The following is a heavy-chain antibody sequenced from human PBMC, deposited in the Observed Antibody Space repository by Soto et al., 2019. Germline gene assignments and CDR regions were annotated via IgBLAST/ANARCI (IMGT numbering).Heavy chain of an antibody. J-gene: IGHJ4*02. Sequence: ASVKVSCKASGYTFTSYGISWVRQAPGQGLEWMGWISAYNGNTNYAQKLQGRVTMTTDTSTSTAYMELRSLRSDDTAVYYCARSTTPGSGYYRIDYWGQGTLVTVSS. CDR1: GYTFTSYG. CDR2: ISAYNGNT. CDR3: ARSTTPGSGYYRIDY. V-gene: IGHV1-18*01. D-gene: IGHD3-22*01.